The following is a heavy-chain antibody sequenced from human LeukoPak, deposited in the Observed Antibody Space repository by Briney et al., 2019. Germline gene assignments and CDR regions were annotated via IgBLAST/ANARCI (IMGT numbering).Heavy chain of an antibody. J-gene: IGHJ6*03. D-gene: IGHD3-22*01. Sequence: GGSLRLSCAASGFTFSTYGMSWVRQAPGKGLEWVSTISGSGGSTYYADSVKGRFTISRDNSKNTLYLQMRSLRAEDTAVFYCAKTYYYDSSGYPDPYYYYMDVWGKGTTVTISS. CDR1: GFTFSTYG. CDR3: AKTYYYDSSGYPDPYYYYMDV. CDR2: ISGSGGST. V-gene: IGHV3-23*01.